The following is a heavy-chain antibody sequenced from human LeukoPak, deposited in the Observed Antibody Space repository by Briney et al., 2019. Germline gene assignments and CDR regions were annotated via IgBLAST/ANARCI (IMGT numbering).Heavy chain of an antibody. V-gene: IGHV1-18*01. D-gene: IGHD1-26*01. CDR3: ARDESSGSYGPNLDY. CDR1: GYRFTNYG. Sequence: ASVKVSCKASGYRFTNYGISWVRQAPGQGLPWMGWISTYNTNTNYAQKLQGRVTMTTDTSTSTAYMELRSLRSDDTAVYYCARDESSGSYGPNLDYWGQGTLVTVSS. CDR2: ISTYNTNT. J-gene: IGHJ4*02.